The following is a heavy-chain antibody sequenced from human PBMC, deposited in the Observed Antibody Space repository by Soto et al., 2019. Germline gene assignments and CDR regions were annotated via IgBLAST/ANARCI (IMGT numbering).Heavy chain of an antibody. CDR1: GFTFSSYA. J-gene: IGHJ2*01. CDR3: AKFHYYDSSGYPSINWYFDL. V-gene: IGHV3-23*01. CDR2: ISGSGGST. D-gene: IGHD3-22*01. Sequence: EVQLLESGGGLVQPGGSLRLSCAASGFTFSSYAMSWVRQAPGKGLEWVSVISGSGGSTYYADSVKGRFTLSRDNSKNTLFVQMNSLRAYDTAVYYFAKFHYYDSSGYPSINWYFDLWGSGTLVTVSS.